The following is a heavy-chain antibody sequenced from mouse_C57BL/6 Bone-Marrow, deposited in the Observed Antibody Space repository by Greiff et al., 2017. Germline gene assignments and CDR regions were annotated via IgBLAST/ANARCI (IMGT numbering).Heavy chain of an antibody. D-gene: IGHD1-1*01. CDR2: IWTGGGT. CDR3: ARNPLDYYGSSYGGYFDV. V-gene: IGHV2-9-1*01. Sequence: QVQLQQSGPGLVAPSQSLSITCTVSGFSLTSYAISWVRQPPGKGLEWLGVIWTGGGTNYNSALKSRLSISKDNSKSQVFLKMNSRQTDDTARYYCARNPLDYYGSSYGGYFDVWGTGTTVTVSS. CDR1: GFSLTSYA. J-gene: IGHJ1*03.